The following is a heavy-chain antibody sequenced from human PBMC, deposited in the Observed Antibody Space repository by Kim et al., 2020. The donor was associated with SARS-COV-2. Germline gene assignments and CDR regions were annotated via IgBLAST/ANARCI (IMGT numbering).Heavy chain of an antibody. CDR3: AREPARGIHRAFDY. V-gene: IGHV3-7*01. Sequence: GGSLRLSCAASGFTFSNYWMTWVRQAPGKGLEWVANIRQEGTEKNYADSIKGRFTVSRDHAKDSRYLQMNSLRVEDTAVYLCAREPARGIHRAFDYWGLGSLVTVSS. J-gene: IGHJ4*02. D-gene: IGHD1-26*01. CDR1: GFTFSNYW. CDR2: IRQEGTEK.